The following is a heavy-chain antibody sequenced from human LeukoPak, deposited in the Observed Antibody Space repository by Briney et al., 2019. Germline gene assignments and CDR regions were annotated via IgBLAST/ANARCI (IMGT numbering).Heavy chain of an antibody. D-gene: IGHD5-18*01. CDR2: FTSRSRSI. CDR1: GFTFSSYS. V-gene: IGHV3-21*01. CDR3: ARSGYSYGLSDY. J-gene: IGHJ4*02. Sequence: GGSLRLSCAASGFTFSSYSMTWVRQAPGKGLEWVSSFTSRSRSIYYADSVKGRFTISRDNAKNSLYLQMNSLRAEDTAVYYCARSGYSYGLSDYWGQGTLVTVSS.